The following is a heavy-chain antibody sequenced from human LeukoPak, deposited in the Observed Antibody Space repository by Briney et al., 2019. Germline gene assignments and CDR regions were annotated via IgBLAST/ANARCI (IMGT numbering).Heavy chain of an antibody. V-gene: IGHV3-7*03. CDR2: IKQDGSEK. CDR3: AKDLREESMSWDTAMVLGS. D-gene: IGHD5-18*01. Sequence: PGGSLRLSCAASGFTFSSYWMSWVRQAPGKGLEWVANIKQDGSEKYYVDSVKGRFTISRDNAKNSLYLQMNSLRAEDTAVYYCAKDLREESMSWDTAMVLGSWGQGTLVTVSS. CDR1: GFTFSSYW. J-gene: IGHJ4*02.